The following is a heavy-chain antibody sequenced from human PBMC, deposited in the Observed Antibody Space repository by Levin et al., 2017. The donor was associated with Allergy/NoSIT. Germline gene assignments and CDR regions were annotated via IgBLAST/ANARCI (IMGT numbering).Heavy chain of an antibody. CDR2: ISAYNGNT. V-gene: IGHV1-18*03. D-gene: IGHD3-22*01. J-gene: IGHJ4*02. CDR1: GYTFTNYG. Sequence: GESLKISCKASGYTFTNYGIGWVRQAPGQGLEWMGWISAYNGNTNYAQNLQGRVTMTTDTSTSTAYMELRSLRSDDMAVYYCATVTYYSGLDYWGQGTLVTVSS. CDR3: ATVTYYSGLDY.